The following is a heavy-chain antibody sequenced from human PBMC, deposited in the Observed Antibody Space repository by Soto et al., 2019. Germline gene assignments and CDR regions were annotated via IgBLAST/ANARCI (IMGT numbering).Heavy chain of an antibody. CDR3: AKDHEKSEEPTIIGYYYNGMDV. CDR2: ISGNGDNT. V-gene: IGHV3-23*01. D-gene: IGHD3-22*01. Sequence: GGSLRLSCAASGFTFSAYAMSWVRQAPGKGLEWVSIISGNGDNTYYADSVKGRLTISRDNFKNTLYLQIHSLRAEDTAVYFCAKDHEKSEEPTIIGYYYNGMDVWGQGTTVTVSS. CDR1: GFTFSAYA. J-gene: IGHJ6*02.